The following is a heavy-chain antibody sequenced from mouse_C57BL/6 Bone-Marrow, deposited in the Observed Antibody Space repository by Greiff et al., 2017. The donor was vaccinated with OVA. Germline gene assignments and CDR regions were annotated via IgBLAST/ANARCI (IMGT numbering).Heavy chain of an antibody. D-gene: IGHD2-5*01. CDR3: ARRGAYYSNYVPFAY. Sequence: QVQLQQSGPELVKPGASVKISCKASGYAFSSSWMNWVKQRPGKGLEWIGRIYPGDGDTNYNGKFKGKATLTADKSSSTAYMQLSSLTSEDSAVYYCARRGAYYSNYVPFAYWGQGTLVTVSA. CDR1: GYAFSSSW. V-gene: IGHV1-82*01. CDR2: IYPGDGDT. J-gene: IGHJ3*01.